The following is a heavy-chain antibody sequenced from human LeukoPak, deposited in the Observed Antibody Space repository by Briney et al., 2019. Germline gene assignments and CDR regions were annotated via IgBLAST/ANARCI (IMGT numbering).Heavy chain of an antibody. V-gene: IGHV3-23*01. Sequence: SGGSLRLSCTAPGFTFATYAMTWVRQAPGKGLEWVAALSGSGISTYYADSVKGRFTISRANSENTLHLQMDGLRAEDTAVYFCAKGRGTGTYYFDYWGRGILVTVSS. CDR1: GFTFATYA. CDR3: AKGRGTGTYYFDY. D-gene: IGHD3/OR15-3a*01. CDR2: LSGSGIST. J-gene: IGHJ4*02.